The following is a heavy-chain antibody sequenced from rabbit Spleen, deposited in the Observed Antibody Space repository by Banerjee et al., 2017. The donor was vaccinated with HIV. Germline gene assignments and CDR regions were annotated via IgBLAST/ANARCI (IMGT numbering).Heavy chain of an antibody. CDR2: IDVSKSGNT. V-gene: IGHV1S40*01. D-gene: IGHD4-1*01. CDR3: ARDLTDAIGWNFGW. J-gene: IGHJ3*01. CDR1: GFTLSSYY. Sequence: LVESGGGLVQPGGSLKLSCKASGFTLSSYYMNWVRQAPGKGLEWVACIDVSKSGNTYHATWAKGRFTISKTSSTTVTLQMTSLTAADTATYFCARDLTDAIGWNFGWWGQGTLVTVS.